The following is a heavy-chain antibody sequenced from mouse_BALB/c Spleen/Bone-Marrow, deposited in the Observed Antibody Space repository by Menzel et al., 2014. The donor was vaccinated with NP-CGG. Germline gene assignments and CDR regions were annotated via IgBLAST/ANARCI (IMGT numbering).Heavy chain of an antibody. CDR2: IDPATGNT. CDR1: GFSIQDTY. D-gene: IGHD2-1*01. Sequence: EVQLQQSGADLVKPGASVKLSCTASGFSIQDTYMLWVKQRPEQCLEWIGRIDPATGNTKYDPKFQGKATITADTSSNTAYLQLSSLTSEDTAVYYCSRYGNNVDYAMDYWGQGTSVAVSS. V-gene: IGHV14-3*02. CDR3: SRYGNNVDYAMDY. J-gene: IGHJ4*01.